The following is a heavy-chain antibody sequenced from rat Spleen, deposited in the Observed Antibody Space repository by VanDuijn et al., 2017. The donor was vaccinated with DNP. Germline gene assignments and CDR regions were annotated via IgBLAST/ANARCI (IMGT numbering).Heavy chain of an antibody. D-gene: IGHD1-9*01. J-gene: IGHJ2*01. CDR1: GFTFSNYD. CDR2: ISYDGSST. CDR3: TTGKHTAFDY. V-gene: IGHV5-7*01. Sequence: EVQLVESGGGLVQPGRSMKLSCAASGFTFSNYDMAWVRQAPKKGLEWVATISYDGSSTYYRDSVKGRFTISRDNAKSTLYLQMDSLRSEDTATYYCTTGKHTAFDYWGQGVMVTVSS.